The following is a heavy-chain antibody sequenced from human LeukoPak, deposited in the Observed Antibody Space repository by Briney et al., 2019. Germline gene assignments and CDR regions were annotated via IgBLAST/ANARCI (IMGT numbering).Heavy chain of an antibody. CDR2: ITSEGGRT. V-gene: IGHV3-64*01. CDR3: ARSRGLDVHYYYYMDV. CDR1: GFTFSSYA. J-gene: IGHJ6*03. Sequence: GGSLRLSCAASGFTFSSYAVHWVRQAPGKGLEYVSAITSEGGRTYYANSVKGRFTISRDNSKNTLYLQMGSLRAEDMAVYYCARSRGLDVHYYYYMDVWGKGTTVTVSS. D-gene: IGHD3-10*01.